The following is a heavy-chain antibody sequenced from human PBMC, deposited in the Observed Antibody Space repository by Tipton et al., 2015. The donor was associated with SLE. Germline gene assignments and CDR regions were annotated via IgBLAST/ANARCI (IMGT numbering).Heavy chain of an antibody. Sequence: GLVKPSETLSLTCTVSGGSISSYYWSWIRQPPGKGLEWIGYIYDSGSTNYNPSVKSRLTISVDTSKNQFFLKLRSVSAADTAVYYCVRMGYNYGLDYWGQGALVTVSS. CDR1: GGSISSYY. D-gene: IGHD3-10*01. CDR3: VRMGYNYGLDY. J-gene: IGHJ4*02. CDR2: IYDSGST. V-gene: IGHV4-59*01.